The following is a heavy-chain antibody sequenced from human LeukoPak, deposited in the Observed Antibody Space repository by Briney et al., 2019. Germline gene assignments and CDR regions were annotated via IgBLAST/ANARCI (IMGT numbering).Heavy chain of an antibody. CDR1: GGTFSSYA. CDR2: IIPIFGTA. D-gene: IGHD2-8*01. CDR3: ASVYCTNGVCYNAFDI. Sequence: GASVKVSCKAPGGTFSSYAISWVRQAPGQGLEWMGGIIPIFGTANYAQKFQGRVTITADESTSTAYMELSSLRSEDTAVYYCASVYCTNGVCYNAFDIWGQGTMVTVSS. V-gene: IGHV1-69*13. J-gene: IGHJ3*02.